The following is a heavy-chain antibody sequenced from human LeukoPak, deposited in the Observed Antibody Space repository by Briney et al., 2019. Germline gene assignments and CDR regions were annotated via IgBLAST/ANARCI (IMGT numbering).Heavy chain of an antibody. Sequence: PGGSLRLSCAASGFTVSSNYMSWVRQAPGKGLEWVSVIYSGGSTYYADSVKGRFTISRDNAKNSLYLQMNSLRAEDTAVYYCARDLGLLAAAGIDYWGQGTLVTVSS. CDR3: ARDLGLLAAAGIDY. J-gene: IGHJ4*02. CDR1: GFTVSSNY. V-gene: IGHV3-66*01. D-gene: IGHD6-13*01. CDR2: IYSGGST.